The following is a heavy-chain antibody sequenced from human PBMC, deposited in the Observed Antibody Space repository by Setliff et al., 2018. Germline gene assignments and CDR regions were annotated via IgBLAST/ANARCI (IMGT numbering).Heavy chain of an antibody. D-gene: IGHD2-21*02. CDR3: ARDLGHGGDSDY. Sequence: HTGSINYNPSLKSRLTISRDTSKNQVSLKLNSVTATDTAVYYCARDLGHGGDSDYWGQGILVTVSS. CDR2: HTGSI. J-gene: IGHJ4*02. V-gene: IGHV4-30-2*04.